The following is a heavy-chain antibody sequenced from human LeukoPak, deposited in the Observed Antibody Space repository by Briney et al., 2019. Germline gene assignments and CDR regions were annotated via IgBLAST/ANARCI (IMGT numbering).Heavy chain of an antibody. CDR1: GFTSSDYY. CDR2: ISSSGGTT. J-gene: IGHJ6*02. V-gene: IGHV3-11*01. Sequence: GGSLRLSCAASGFTSSDYYMTRIRQPPGKGPEWISYISSSGGTTTYVDSVKGRFTISRDNAKNSLYLQMNSLRADDTAVYYCVRSNYYTVDVWGQGTAVTVSS. CDR3: VRSNYYTVDV.